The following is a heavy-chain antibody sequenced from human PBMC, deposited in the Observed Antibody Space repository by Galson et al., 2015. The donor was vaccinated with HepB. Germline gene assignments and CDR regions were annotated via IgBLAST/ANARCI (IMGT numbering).Heavy chain of an antibody. J-gene: IGHJ4*02. CDR3: AKGRQRYDILTGDF. CDR2: INTGNGHT. D-gene: IGHD3-9*01. Sequence: SVKVSCKASGYTFTRDAMHWVRQAPGQRLEWMGWINTGNGHTNYSQRFQDRVTFTRDTSASTAYMELSRLRSEDTAVYYCAKGRQRYDILTGDFWGQGTLVTVSS. V-gene: IGHV1-3*04. CDR1: GYTFTRDA.